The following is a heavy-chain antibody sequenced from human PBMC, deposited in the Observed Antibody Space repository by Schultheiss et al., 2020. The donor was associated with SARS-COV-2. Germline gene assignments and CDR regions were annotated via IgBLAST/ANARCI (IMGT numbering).Heavy chain of an antibody. CDR2: ISSSGSTI. CDR1: GFTFSTYA. D-gene: IGHD2-15*01. V-gene: IGHV3-48*03. Sequence: GGSLRLSCAASGFTFSTYAMHWVRQAPGKGLEWVSYISSSGSTIYYADSVKGRFTISRDNAKNSLYLQMNSLRAEDTAVYYCARADRRGYCSGGSCYLFAFDIWGQGTMVTVSS. CDR3: ARADRRGYCSGGSCYLFAFDI. J-gene: IGHJ3*02.